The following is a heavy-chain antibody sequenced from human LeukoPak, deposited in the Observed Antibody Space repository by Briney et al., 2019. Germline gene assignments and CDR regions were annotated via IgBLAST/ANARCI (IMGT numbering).Heavy chain of an antibody. J-gene: IGHJ4*02. CDR2: IYSGGFT. CDR3: AKTGNPATGDY. Sequence: GGSLRLSCAASGSTVSTNYMSWVRQAPGKGLEWVSVIYSGGFTYYADSVKGRFTISRDNSKNTLYLQMNSLRAEDTAVYYCAKTGNPATGDYWGQGTLVTVSS. D-gene: IGHD1-1*01. V-gene: IGHV3-53*01. CDR1: GSTVSTNY.